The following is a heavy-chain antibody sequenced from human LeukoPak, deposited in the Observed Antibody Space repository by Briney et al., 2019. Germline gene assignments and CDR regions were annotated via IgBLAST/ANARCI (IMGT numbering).Heavy chain of an antibody. CDR1: GFTFNNAW. Sequence: PGGSLRLSCAASGFTFNNAWMTWVRQTPGKGLEWVASIKEDGSERQYVDSVKGRFSISRDNTKGSLFLQLNSLRAEDTAVYYCARDLGYCTNGVRHTRFDYWGQGTLVAVSS. CDR3: ARDLGYCTNGVRHTRFDY. CDR2: IKEDGSER. J-gene: IGHJ4*02. D-gene: IGHD2-8*01. V-gene: IGHV3-7*03.